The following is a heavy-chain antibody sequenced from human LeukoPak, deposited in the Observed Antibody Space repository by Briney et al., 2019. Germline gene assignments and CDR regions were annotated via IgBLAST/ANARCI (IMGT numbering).Heavy chain of an antibody. Sequence: GRSLRLSCAASGFSFSSYAMRWVRQAPGKGLEWVAVISYDGSNKYYADSVKGRFTISSDNAKNTLYLQMNSLRAEDTAVYYCARAEGNTGWYYYYGMDVWGQGTTVTVSS. J-gene: IGHJ6*02. V-gene: IGHV3-30-3*01. D-gene: IGHD4-23*01. CDR3: ARAEGNTGWYYYYGMDV. CDR1: GFSFSSYA. CDR2: ISYDGSNK.